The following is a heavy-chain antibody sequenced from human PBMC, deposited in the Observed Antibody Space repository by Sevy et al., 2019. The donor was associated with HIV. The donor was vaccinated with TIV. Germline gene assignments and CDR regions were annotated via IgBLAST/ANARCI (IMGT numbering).Heavy chain of an antibody. CDR2: IKQDGSEK. J-gene: IGHJ6*02. Sequence: GGSLRLSCAASGFTFSSYWMSWVRQGPGKGLEWVANIKQDGSEKYYVDSVKGRFTISRDNAKNSLYLQMNSLRAEDTAVYYCARAGVGAIRYGMDVWGQGTTVTVSS. CDR3: ARAGVGAIRYGMDV. V-gene: IGHV3-7*01. CDR1: GFTFSSYW. D-gene: IGHD1-26*01.